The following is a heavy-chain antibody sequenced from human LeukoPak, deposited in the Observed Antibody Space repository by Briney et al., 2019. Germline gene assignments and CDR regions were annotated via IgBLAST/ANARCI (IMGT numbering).Heavy chain of an antibody. CDR3: ARGTDVDA. D-gene: IGHD5-12*01. J-gene: IGHJ5*02. Sequence: PGGSLRLSCAASGFTFSSYGMHWVREATGKGLEWVAVIWYDGSNKYYADSVKGRFTISRDNSKNTLYLQMNSLRAEDTAVYYCARGTDVDAWGQGTLVTVSS. CDR2: IWYDGSNK. CDR1: GFTFSSYG. V-gene: IGHV3-33*01.